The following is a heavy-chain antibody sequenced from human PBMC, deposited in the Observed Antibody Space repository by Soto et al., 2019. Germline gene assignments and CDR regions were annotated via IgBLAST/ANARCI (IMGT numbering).Heavy chain of an antibody. CDR1: GYTFTTYG. V-gene: IGHV1-18*01. Sequence: QVQLVQSGAEVKKPGASVKVSCKSSGYTFTTYGISWVLQAPGQGREWMGWISAYNGNTNYARKLQGRVTMTTDTTPSTALIELRSLRSDDTAVYYCARDQRCNGGICSSVFAEYFQHWGQGTMVTVSS. CDR2: ISAYNGNT. J-gene: IGHJ1*01. CDR3: ARDQRCNGGICSSVFAEYFQH. D-gene: IGHD2-15*01.